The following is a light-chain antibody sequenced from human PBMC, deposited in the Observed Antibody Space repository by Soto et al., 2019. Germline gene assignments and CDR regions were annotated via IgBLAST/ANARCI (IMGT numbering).Light chain of an antibody. J-gene: IGKJ1*01. Sequence: DIQMTQSPSSLSASVGDRVTITCQASQGISNYLAWYQQKPGKVPKLLIYAASTLQSGVPSRFSGSGSGTDFALNISSLQPEDVATYYCQKYYSAPRTFGQGTKVEVK. CDR3: QKYYSAPRT. CDR1: QGISNY. V-gene: IGKV1-27*01. CDR2: AAS.